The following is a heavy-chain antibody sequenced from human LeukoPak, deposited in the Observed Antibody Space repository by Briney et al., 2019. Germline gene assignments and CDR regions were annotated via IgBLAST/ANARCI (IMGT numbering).Heavy chain of an antibody. CDR3: ARVGGGYSYEGIDY. D-gene: IGHD5-18*01. V-gene: IGHV1-46*01. CDR1: GYTFTDYY. Sequence: ASVKVSCRASGYTFTDYYMHWVRQAPGQGLEWMGIINPSGGSTTYAQKFQGRVTMTRDTSTTTVYMQLSSLRSEDTAVYYCARVGGGYSYEGIDYWGQGTLVTVSS. CDR2: INPSGGST. J-gene: IGHJ4*02.